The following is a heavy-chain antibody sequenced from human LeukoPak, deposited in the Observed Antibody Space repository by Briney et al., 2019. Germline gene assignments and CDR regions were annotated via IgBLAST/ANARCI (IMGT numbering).Heavy chain of an antibody. D-gene: IGHD2-2*01. CDR1: GFTFSSYA. V-gene: IGHV3-30-3*01. CDR3: ARDSCSSTSCYSYYFDY. CDR2: ISYDGSNK. Sequence: GGSLRLSCAASGFTFSSYAMHWVRQAPGKGLEWVAVISYDGSNKYYADSVKGRFTISRDNSKNTLYLQMNSLRAEDTAVYYCARDSCSSTSCYSYYFDYWGQGTLVTVSS. J-gene: IGHJ4*02.